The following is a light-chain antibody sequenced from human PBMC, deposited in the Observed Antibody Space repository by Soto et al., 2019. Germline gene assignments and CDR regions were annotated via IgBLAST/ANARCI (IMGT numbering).Light chain of an antibody. CDR3: QQYYNTPFT. CDR1: QSVLYSSNNKNY. J-gene: IGKJ3*01. Sequence: DIVMTQSPDSLAVSLGERATINCKSSQSVLYSSNNKNYLAWYQQNPGQPPTLLIYWASTRESGVPDRFSGSGSGTDFTLTINSLQAEDVAVYYCQQYYNTPFTFGPGTKVYIK. CDR2: WAS. V-gene: IGKV4-1*01.